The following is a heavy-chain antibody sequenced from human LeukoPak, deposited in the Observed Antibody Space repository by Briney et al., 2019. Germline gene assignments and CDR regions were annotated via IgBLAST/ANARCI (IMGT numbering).Heavy chain of an antibody. CDR1: GFTLNIYY. CDR3: VRLTSGTYYRAYYFHY. CDR2: IYSGGST. V-gene: IGHV3-66*01. Sequence: GGSPRLSCAASGFTLNIYYMRWVRQAPGKGLEYVSVIYSGGSTFSTDSVKGRFTISRDNSKNTLDLHMNSLRPEDTAVYYCVRLTSGTYYRAYYFHYWGQGTQVTVSS. D-gene: IGHD1-26*01. J-gene: IGHJ4*02.